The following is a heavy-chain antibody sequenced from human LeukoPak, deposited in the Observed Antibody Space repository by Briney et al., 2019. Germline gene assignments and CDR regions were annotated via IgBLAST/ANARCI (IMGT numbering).Heavy chain of an antibody. CDR1: GGSISSHY. CDR2: IYYSGTT. Sequence: PSETLSLTCTVSGGSISSHYWSWIRQSPGKGLEWIGYIYYSGTTNYNPSLKSRLTISIDTSKNQFSLKLRSVTAADTAVYYCAREGYASGWNNQWGQGTLVTVSS. J-gene: IGHJ4*02. V-gene: IGHV4-59*11. D-gene: IGHD6-19*01. CDR3: AREGYASGWNNQ.